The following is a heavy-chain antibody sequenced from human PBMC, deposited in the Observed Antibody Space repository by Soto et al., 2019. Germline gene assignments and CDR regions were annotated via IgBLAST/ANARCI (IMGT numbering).Heavy chain of an antibody. CDR3: ARRLITGTTYSEYYYYYYMDV. D-gene: IGHD1-7*01. Sequence: ASVNVSCKASGYTFTSYDINWVRQATGQGLEWMGWMNPNSGNTGYAQKFQGRVTMTRNTSISTAYMELSSLRSEDTAVYYCARRLITGTTYSEYYYYYYMDVWGKGTTVTVSS. V-gene: IGHV1-8*01. CDR1: GYTFTSYD. CDR2: MNPNSGNT. J-gene: IGHJ6*03.